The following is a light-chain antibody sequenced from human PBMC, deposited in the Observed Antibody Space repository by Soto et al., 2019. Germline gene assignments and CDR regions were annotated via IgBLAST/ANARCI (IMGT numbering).Light chain of an antibody. CDR2: GAS. CDR1: QSVSSN. V-gene: IGKV3-20*01. CDR3: QQFSSYPLT. J-gene: IGKJ4*01. Sequence: EIVMTQSPATLSVSPGGRATLSCRASQSVSSNLAWYQQKPGQAPRLLIYGASSRATGIPDRFSGSGSGTDFTLTISRLEPEDFAVYYCQQFSSYPLTFGGGTKVDIK.